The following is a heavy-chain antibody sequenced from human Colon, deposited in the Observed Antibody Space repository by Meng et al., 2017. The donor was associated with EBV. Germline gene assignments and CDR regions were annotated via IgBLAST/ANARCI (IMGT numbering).Heavy chain of an antibody. CDR2: FVNNVDT. J-gene: IGHJ4*02. Sequence: VHLLQSGAEVKKPGASVRFSCEASGYTFASYGISWLRQAPGQGLEWRGWFVNNVDTYSAQKFQGRVTMTTDTHTSTAFMELRSLRSDDTAVYYCARGTPGRSYSDYWGQGTLVTVSS. V-gene: IGHV1-18*01. D-gene: IGHD3-10*01. CDR3: ARGTPGRSYSDY. CDR1: GYTFASYG.